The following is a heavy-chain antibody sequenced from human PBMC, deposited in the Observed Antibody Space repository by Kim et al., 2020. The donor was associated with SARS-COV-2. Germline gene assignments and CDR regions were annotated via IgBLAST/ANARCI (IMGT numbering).Heavy chain of an antibody. D-gene: IGHD2-15*01. CDR2: IYTSGST. CDR3: ARVACSGGSCYTRRGNYYYGMDV. J-gene: IGHJ6*02. CDR1: GGSISSYY. V-gene: IGHV4-4*07. Sequence: SETLSLTCTVSGGSISSYYWSWIRQPAGKGLEWIGRIYTSGSTNYNPSLKSRVTMSVDTSKNQFSLKLSSVTAADMAVYYCARVACSGGSCYTRRGNYYYGMDVWGQGTTVTVSS.